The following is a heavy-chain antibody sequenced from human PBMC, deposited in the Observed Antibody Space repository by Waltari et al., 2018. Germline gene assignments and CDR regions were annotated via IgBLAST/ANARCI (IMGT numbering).Heavy chain of an antibody. D-gene: IGHD6-13*01. Sequence: QVQLQESGPGLVKPSETLSLTCAVSGYSISSGYSWGWIRQPPGNGLAWVGSIYHSGSTYRNPSLYRRVTRSVAPSQNHFSLKLISVTAADTAVYYCARPYSSSPGAFDIWGQGTMVTVSS. V-gene: IGHV4-38-2*01. CDR2: IYHSGST. J-gene: IGHJ3*02. CDR1: GYSISSGYS. CDR3: ARPYSSSPGAFDI.